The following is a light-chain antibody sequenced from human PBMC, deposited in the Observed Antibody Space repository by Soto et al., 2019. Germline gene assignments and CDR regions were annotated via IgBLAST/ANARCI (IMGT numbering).Light chain of an antibody. CDR3: QQTNSFPRT. J-gene: IGKJ4*02. CDR2: AAS. CDR1: QAISSW. V-gene: IGKV1-12*01. Sequence: DIQMTQSPSSVSASVGARVTITCRASQAISSWLAWYQQKPGKSPKLLIYAASSLHSGVPSRVSGSGSGTDFTRTISSLQPDDFATYYGQQTNSFPRTFGGGTKVEIK.